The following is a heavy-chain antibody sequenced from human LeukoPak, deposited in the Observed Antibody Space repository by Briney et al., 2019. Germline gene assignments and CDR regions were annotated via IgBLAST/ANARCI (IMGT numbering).Heavy chain of an antibody. CDR1: GYTFTRYG. V-gene: IGHV1-18*04. CDR2: ISAYNGNT. CDR3: ARDLGVVVAADYFDY. Sequence: TSVTVSCKASGYTFTRYGISWVRQAPGQGLEWMGGISAYNGNTNYAQKLQGRVTMITDTSTSTAYMELRSLRSDDTAVYYCARDLGVVVAADYFDYWGQGTLVTVSS. J-gene: IGHJ4*02. D-gene: IGHD2-15*01.